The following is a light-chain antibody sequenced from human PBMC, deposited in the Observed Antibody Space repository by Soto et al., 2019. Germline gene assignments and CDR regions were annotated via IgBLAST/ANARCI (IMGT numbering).Light chain of an antibody. V-gene: IGLV2-23*01. CDR1: SSDAGSYNL. CDR3: CSYGGSSTHVV. Sequence: QSVLTQPASVSGSPGQSITISCTGTSSDAGSYNLVSWYQQHPGRAPKLMIHEGSKRPSGVSSRFSGSKSGNTASLTISGLQAEDEADYYCCSYGGSSTHVVFGGGAKVTVL. J-gene: IGLJ2*01. CDR2: EGS.